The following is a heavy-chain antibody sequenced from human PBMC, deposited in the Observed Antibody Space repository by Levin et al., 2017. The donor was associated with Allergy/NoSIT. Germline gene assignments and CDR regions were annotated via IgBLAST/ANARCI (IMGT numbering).Heavy chain of an antibody. CDR2: IDWDDDK. Sequence: SGPTLVKPTQTLRLTCTFSGFSLSTGGMRVSWIRQPPGKALEWLARIDWDDDKFYSTSLKTRLTISKDTSKNQVVLTMTNMDPVDTATYYCARSITLTGPFDQWGQGTLVTVSS. J-gene: IGHJ4*02. D-gene: IGHD3-16*01. CDR3: ARSITLTGPFDQ. CDR1: GFSLSTGGMR. V-gene: IGHV2-70*04.